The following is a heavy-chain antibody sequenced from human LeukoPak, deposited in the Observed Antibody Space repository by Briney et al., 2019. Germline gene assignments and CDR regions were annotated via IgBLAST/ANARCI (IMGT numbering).Heavy chain of an antibody. J-gene: IGHJ4*02. CDR1: GFTFSSYA. V-gene: IGHV3-23*01. D-gene: IGHD1-26*01. Sequence: SGGSLRLSCAASGFTFSSYAMSWVRQAPGKGLEWVSAISGSGGSTYYADSVKGRFTISRDNSKNTLYLQMNSLRAEDTAIYYCAKDLGIVGAKVDYWGQGTLVTVSS. CDR3: AKDLGIVGAKVDY. CDR2: ISGSGGST.